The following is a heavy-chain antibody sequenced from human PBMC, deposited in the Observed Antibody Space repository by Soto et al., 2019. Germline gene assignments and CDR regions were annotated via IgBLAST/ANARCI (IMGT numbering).Heavy chain of an antibody. CDR1: GGTFSRHS. CDR3: ARDLPSVRGS. J-gene: IGHJ4*02. V-gene: IGHV1-69*01. D-gene: IGHD3-10*01. CDR2: IIPIFDAT. Sequence: QVQMVQSGAEVKKPGSSARVSCKVSGGTFSRHSISWVRQAPGQGLEWMGGIIPIFDATQYAQKFQGRLTITADESTTTFHMDLSALRPEDTAIYYCARDLPSVRGSWGQGTLVTVS.